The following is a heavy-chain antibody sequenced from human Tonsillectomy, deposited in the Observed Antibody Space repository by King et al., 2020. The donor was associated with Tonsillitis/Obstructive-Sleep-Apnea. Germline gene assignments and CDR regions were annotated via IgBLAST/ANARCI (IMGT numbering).Heavy chain of an antibody. D-gene: IGHD3-10*01. V-gene: IGHV4-31*01. CDR3: ARTDYYGYYFDY. CDR2: IYYSGST. Sequence: VQLQESGPGLVKPSQTLSLICIVSGGSISSGGYYWSWIRQHPGKGLGWIGYIYYSGSTYYNPSLQSLVTISVDTSKNQFSLKLSSVTAADTAVYYCARTDYYGYYFDYWGQGTLVTVSS. CDR1: GGSISSGGYY. J-gene: IGHJ4*02.